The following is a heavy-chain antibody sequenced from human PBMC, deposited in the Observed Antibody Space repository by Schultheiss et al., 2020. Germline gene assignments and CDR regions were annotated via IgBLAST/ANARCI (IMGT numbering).Heavy chain of an antibody. D-gene: IGHD2-15*01. J-gene: IGHJ5*02. CDR2: ISSSSSYI. V-gene: IGHV3-21*04. CDR3: AREGYCSGGSCYGFDP. CDR1: GFTFSSYW. Sequence: GGSLRLSCAASGFTFSSYWMHWVRQAPGKGLEWVSSISSSSSYIYYADSVKGRFTISRDNAKNSLYLQMNSLRAEDTAVYYCAREGYCSGGSCYGFDPWGKGTLGTVS.